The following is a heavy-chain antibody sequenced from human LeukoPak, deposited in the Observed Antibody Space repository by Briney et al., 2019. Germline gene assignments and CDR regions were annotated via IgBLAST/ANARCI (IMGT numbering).Heavy chain of an antibody. J-gene: IGHJ3*02. CDR1: GDSISSSNW. D-gene: IGHD3-3*01. CDR2: IYHSGST. Sequence: TSETLSLTCAVSGDSISSSNWWSWVRQPPGKGLEWIGEIYHSGSTNYNPSLKSRVTISVDKSKNQFSLKLSSVTAADTAVYYCARALDFYRLDAFDIWGQGTMVTVSS. CDR3: ARALDFYRLDAFDI. V-gene: IGHV4-4*02.